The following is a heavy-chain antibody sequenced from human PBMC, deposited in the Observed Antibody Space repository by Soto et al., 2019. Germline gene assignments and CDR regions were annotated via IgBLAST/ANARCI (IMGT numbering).Heavy chain of an antibody. J-gene: IGHJ5*02. CDR2: IYYSGST. V-gene: IGHV4-59*01. D-gene: IGHD2-15*01. Sequence: SETLSLTCTVSGGSISSYYWSWIRQPPGKGLEWIGYIYYSGSTNYNPSLKSRVTISVDTSKNQFSLKLSSVTAADTAVYYCAREGRYCSGGSCYSSWFAPWGQGTLVTVSS. CDR1: GGSISSYY. CDR3: AREGRYCSGGSCYSSWFAP.